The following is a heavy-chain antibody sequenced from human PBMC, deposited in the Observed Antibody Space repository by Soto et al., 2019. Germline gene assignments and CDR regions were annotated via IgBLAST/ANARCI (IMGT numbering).Heavy chain of an antibody. CDR2: IDSGGRTT. Sequence: GGSLRLSCAASGFTFSSDWMYWFRQAPGKGLVWVSRIDSGGRTTTYADSVKGRFTISRDNAKNTLYLQMNGLRAEDTALYYCARWFTYGNFDYFDYWGQGTQVTVSS. CDR1: GFTFSSDW. V-gene: IGHV3-74*01. CDR3: ARWFTYGNFDYFDY. J-gene: IGHJ4*02. D-gene: IGHD3-10*01.